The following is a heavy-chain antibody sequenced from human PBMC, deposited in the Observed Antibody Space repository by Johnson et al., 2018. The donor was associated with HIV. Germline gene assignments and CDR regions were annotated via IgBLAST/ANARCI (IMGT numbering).Heavy chain of an antibody. CDR1: GFTFDDYA. CDR3: ARDHTLVTVTTYHDGVEI. Sequence: VQLVESGGGLVQPGRSLRLSCAASGFTFDDYAMHWVRQAPGKGLEWVSGISWNSGSIGYADSVKGRFTISRDNDKKSLYLQLHSLRAEDTALYYCARDHTLVTVTTYHDGVEIWVQGKMVTVS. CDR2: ISWNSGSI. V-gene: IGHV3-9*01. D-gene: IGHD1-20*01. J-gene: IGHJ3*02.